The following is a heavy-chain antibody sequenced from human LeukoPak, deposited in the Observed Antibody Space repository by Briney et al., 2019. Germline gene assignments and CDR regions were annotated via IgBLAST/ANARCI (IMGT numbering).Heavy chain of an antibody. V-gene: IGHV3-33*08. CDR1: GFTFSSYW. D-gene: IGHD3-10*01. CDR3: AREWFGEYSGRRAFDY. Sequence: PGGSLRLSCAASGFTFSSYWMSWVRQAPGKGLEWVAVVWHDGVNKYYADSVKGRFTISRDNSKNTLYLQMNSLSVEDTAVYYCAREWFGEYSGRRAFDYWGQGSLVTVSS. CDR2: VWHDGVNK. J-gene: IGHJ4*02.